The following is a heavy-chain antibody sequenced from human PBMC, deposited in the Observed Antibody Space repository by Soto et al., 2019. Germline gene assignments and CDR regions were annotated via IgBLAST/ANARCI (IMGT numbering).Heavy chain of an antibody. V-gene: IGHV3-33*06. J-gene: IGHJ4*02. Sequence: GGSLKLSCAASGVTFSSYGMHWVRQAPGKGLEWVAVIWYDGSNKYYADSVKGRFTISRDNSKNTLYLQMNSLRAEDTAVYYCAKDSHSGSSSSPFFDYWGQGTLVTVSS. D-gene: IGHD6-6*01. CDR3: AKDSHSGSSSSPFFDY. CDR1: GVTFSSYG. CDR2: IWYDGSNK.